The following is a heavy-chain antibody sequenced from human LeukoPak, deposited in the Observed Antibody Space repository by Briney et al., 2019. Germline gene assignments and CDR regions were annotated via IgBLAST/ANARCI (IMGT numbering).Heavy chain of an antibody. CDR1: GGSISSGSYY. J-gene: IGHJ4*02. CDR3: ARHLITVHFDY. CDR2: INTSGST. Sequence: PSETLSLTCTVSGGSISSGSYYWSWIRQPAGKGLEWIGRINTSGSTNYNPSLKSRVTISVDTSKNQFSLKLSSVTAADTAVYYCARHLITVHFDYWGQGTLVTVSS. V-gene: IGHV4-61*02. D-gene: IGHD3-22*01.